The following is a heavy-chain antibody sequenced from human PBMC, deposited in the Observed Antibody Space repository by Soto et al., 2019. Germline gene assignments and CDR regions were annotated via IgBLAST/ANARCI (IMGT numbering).Heavy chain of an antibody. V-gene: IGHV3-66*01. Sequence: GGSLGLGCAASGVTVCSNDMSWVRQAPGKGLEWVSVIYSGGSTYYADSVKGRFTISRDNSKNTLYLQMNSLRAEDTAVYYCAREIRSFLVYSGYDQQKYYYFYYMDVWGKGTTVTVSS. J-gene: IGHJ6*03. CDR3: AREIRSFLVYSGYDQQKYYYFYYMDV. CDR2: IYSGGST. D-gene: IGHD5-12*01. CDR1: GVTVCSND.